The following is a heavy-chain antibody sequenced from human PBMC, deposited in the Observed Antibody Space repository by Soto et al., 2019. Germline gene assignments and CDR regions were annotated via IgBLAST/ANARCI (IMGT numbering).Heavy chain of an antibody. J-gene: IGHJ4*02. CDR1: GGSVSSGNYY. CDR2: IFYSGST. D-gene: IGHD2-8*01. V-gene: IGHV4-61*01. Sequence: QVQLQESGPGLVKPSETLSLTCTVSGGSVSSGNYYWTWIRQPPGKGLEWIGYIFYSGSTNYNPSLKSRVLISLDTSQTQFSLKLISVTAADTAVYYCARKAGYCSDGVCYTIFDSWGQGTLVTVSS. CDR3: ARKAGYCSDGVCYTIFDS.